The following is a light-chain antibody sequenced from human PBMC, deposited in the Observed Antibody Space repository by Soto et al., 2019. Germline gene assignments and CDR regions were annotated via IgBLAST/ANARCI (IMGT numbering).Light chain of an antibody. Sequence: EIVMTQSPATLSVSPGERATLSCRASQSVSSNLAWYQQKPGQAPRLLIYGASTRATGIPARFSGSGSGTEFTLAISSLQSEDFAVYYCQQYNNWPLTTCGGGTKVEIK. CDR3: QQYNNWPLTT. CDR2: GAS. CDR1: QSVSSN. V-gene: IGKV3D-15*01. J-gene: IGKJ4*01.